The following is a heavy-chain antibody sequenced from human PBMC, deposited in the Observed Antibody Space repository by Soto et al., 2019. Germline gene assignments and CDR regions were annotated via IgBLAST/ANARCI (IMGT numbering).Heavy chain of an antibody. CDR3: ARDGILRYFDWLFDY. CDR1: GFTFTSYA. J-gene: IGHJ4*02. V-gene: IGHV1-3*01. CDR2: INAGNGNT. Sequence: SCAASGFTFTSYAMHWVRQAPGQRLEWMGWINAGNGNTKYSQKFQGRVTITRDTSASTAYMELSSLRPEDTAVYYCARDGILRYFDWLFDYWGQGTLVTVSS. D-gene: IGHD3-9*01.